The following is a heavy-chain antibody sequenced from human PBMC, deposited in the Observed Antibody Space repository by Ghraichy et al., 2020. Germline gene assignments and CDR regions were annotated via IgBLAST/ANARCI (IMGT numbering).Heavy chain of an antibody. J-gene: IGHJ4*02. V-gene: IGHV6-1*01. Sequence: SQTLSLTCAISGDSVSRNTAAWNWIRPSPSRGLEWLGRTYYRSKWYNDYAVSVKSRITINPDTAKNQFSLQLNSVTPEDTAVYYCASGAPPDYWGQGTLVTVSS. D-gene: IGHD7-27*01. CDR2: TYYRSKWYN. CDR1: GDSVSRNTAA. CDR3: ASGAPPDY.